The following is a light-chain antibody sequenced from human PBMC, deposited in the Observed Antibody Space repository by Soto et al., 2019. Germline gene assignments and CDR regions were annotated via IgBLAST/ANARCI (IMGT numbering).Light chain of an antibody. J-gene: IGLJ1*01. CDR2: KGT. V-gene: IGLV2-23*01. CDR3: CSSAPESTYV. CDR1: SSDVGAYNS. Sequence: QSVLAQPASVSGSPGQSITISCTGTSSDVGAYNSVSWYQQHPHKAPQVIIYKGTQRPSGVSNRFSGSTSGNAASLTIPGLQADDEADYFCCSSAPESTYVFGNGTKLTVL.